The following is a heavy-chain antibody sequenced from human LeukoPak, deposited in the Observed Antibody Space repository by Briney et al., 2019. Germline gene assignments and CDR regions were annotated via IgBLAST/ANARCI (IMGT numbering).Heavy chain of an antibody. CDR3: AKGVCSITMVRGAPRSDAFDI. V-gene: IGHV3-48*04. CDR1: GFTFSSYS. Sequence: PGGSLRLSCEASGFTFSSYSMNWVRQAPGKGLEWISYISTSTTTIYYANSVKGRFTISRDNAKNSLYLQMNSLRAEDTALYYCAKGVCSITMVRGAPRSDAFDIWGQGTMVTVSS. CDR2: ISTSTTTI. J-gene: IGHJ3*02. D-gene: IGHD3-10*01.